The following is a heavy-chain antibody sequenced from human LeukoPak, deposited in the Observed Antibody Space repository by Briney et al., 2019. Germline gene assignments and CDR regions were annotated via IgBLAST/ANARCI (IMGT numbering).Heavy chain of an antibody. CDR3: AREGEAAAGTESPTINWFDP. D-gene: IGHD6-13*01. CDR1: GGTFSSYA. CDR2: IIPIFGTA. V-gene: IGHV1-69*05. J-gene: IGHJ5*02. Sequence: ASVKVSCKASGGTFSSYAISWVRQAPGQGLEWMGRIIPIFGTANYAQKFQGGVTITTDESTSTAYMELSSLRSEDTAVYYCAREGEAAAGTESPTINWFDPWGQGTLVTVSS.